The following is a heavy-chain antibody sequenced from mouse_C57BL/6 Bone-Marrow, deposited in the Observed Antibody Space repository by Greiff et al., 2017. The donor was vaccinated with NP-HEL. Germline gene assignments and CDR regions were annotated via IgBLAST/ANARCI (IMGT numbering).Heavy chain of an antibody. CDR3: ASHYYGSSD. CDR1: GYTFTSYG. V-gene: IGHV1-81*01. D-gene: IGHD1-1*01. CDR2: IYPRSGNT. Sequence: SGAELARPGASVKLSCKASGYTFTSYGISWVKQRTGQGLEWIGEIYPRSGNTYYNEKFKGKATLTADKSSSTAYMELRSLTSEDSAVYFCASHYYGSSDWGQGTLVTVSA. J-gene: IGHJ3*01.